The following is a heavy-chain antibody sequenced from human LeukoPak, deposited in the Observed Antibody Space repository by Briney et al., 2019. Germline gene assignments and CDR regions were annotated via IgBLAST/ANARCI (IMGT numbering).Heavy chain of an antibody. CDR1: GFTFSSHW. V-gene: IGHV3-74*01. CDR2: INTDGSST. D-gene: IGHD3-3*01. J-gene: IGHJ5*02. Sequence: PGGSLRLSCAASGFTFSSHWMHWVRQTPGKGLVWVSRINTDGSSTGYADSVEGRFTISRDNAKNSLYLHMSSLRAEDTAVYYCARGVGFDPWGQGTLVTVSS. CDR3: ARGVGFDP.